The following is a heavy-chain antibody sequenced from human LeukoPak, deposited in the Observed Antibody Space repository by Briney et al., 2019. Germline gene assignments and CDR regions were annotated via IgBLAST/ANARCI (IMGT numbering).Heavy chain of an antibody. CDR3: ARCPGYCSGGSCYPRYYYYFDY. CDR1: GFTVSSNY. Sequence: GGSLRLSCAASGFTVSSNYVSWVRQAPGKGLEWVSVIYSGGSTYYADSVKGRFTISRDNSKNTLYLQMNSLRAEDTAVYYCARCPGYCSGGSCYPRYYYYFDYWGQGTLVTVSS. J-gene: IGHJ4*02. V-gene: IGHV3-66*01. CDR2: IYSGGST. D-gene: IGHD2-15*01.